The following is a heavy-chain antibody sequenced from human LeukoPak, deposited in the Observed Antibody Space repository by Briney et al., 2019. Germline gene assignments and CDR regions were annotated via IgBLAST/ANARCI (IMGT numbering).Heavy chain of an antibody. CDR3: ARLTPDIVVVPAANNWFDP. CDR1: GGTFSSYA. J-gene: IGHJ5*02. V-gene: IGHV1-18*01. CDR2: ISAYNGNT. D-gene: IGHD2-2*01. Sequence: GASVKVSCKASGGTFSSYAISWVRQAPGQGLEWMGWISAYNGNTNYAQKLQGRVTMTTDTSTSTAYMELRSLRSDDTAVYYCARLTPDIVVVPAANNWFDPWGQGTLVTVSS.